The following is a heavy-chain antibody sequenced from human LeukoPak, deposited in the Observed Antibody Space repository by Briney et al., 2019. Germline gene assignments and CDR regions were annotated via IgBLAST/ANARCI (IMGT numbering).Heavy chain of an antibody. CDR3: ARDPSLYCGGDCYSSGDAFDI. CDR1: VGTFSSYA. CDR2: IIPIFGTA. Sequence: ASVKVSCKASVGTFSSYAISWVRQAPGRGLEWMGGIIPIFGTANYAQKFQGRVTITTDESTSTAYMELSSLRSEDTAVYYCARDPSLYCGGDCYSSGDAFDIWGQGTMVTVSS. D-gene: IGHD2-21*02. J-gene: IGHJ3*02. V-gene: IGHV1-69*05.